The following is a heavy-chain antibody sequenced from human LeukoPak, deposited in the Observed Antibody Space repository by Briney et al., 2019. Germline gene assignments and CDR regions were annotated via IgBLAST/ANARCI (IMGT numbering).Heavy chain of an antibody. CDR2: INHSGST. J-gene: IGHJ5*02. CDR3: ARGTERASWFDP. V-gene: IGHV4-39*07. Sequence: SETLSLTCTVSGGSISSGGYYWSWIRQPPGKGLEWIGEINHSGSTNYNPSLKSRVTISVDTSKNQFSLELSSVTAADTAVYYCARGTERASWFDPWGQGTLVTVSS. D-gene: IGHD1-1*01. CDR1: GGSISSGGYY.